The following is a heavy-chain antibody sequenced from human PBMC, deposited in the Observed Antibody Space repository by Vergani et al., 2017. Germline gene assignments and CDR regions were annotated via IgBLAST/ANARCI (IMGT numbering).Heavy chain of an antibody. J-gene: IGHJ4*02. CDR1: GFTFSSYS. CDR2: ISSSSSYI. CDR3: AKAYSSSWYLPPGYFDY. D-gene: IGHD6-13*01. Sequence: EVQLVESGGGLVKPGGSLRLSCAASGFTFSSYSMNWVRQAPGKGLEWVSSISSSSSYIYYADSVKGRFTISRDNAKNSLYLQMNSLRAEDTAVYYCAKAYSSSWYLPPGYFDYWGQGTLVTVSS. V-gene: IGHV3-21*01.